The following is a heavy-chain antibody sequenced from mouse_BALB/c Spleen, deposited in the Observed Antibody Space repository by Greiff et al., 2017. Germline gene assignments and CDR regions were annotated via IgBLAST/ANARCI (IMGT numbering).Heavy chain of an antibody. D-gene: IGHD3-1*01. CDR2: ISSGGSYT. V-gene: IGHV5-6*02. J-gene: IGHJ4*01. CDR1: GFTFSSYG. Sequence: EVKLVESGGDLVKPGGSLKLSCAASGFTFSSYGMSWVRQTPDKRLEWVATISSGGSYTYYPDSVKGRFTISRDNAKNPLYLQMSSLKSEDTAMYYCARRSRAGSMDYWGQGTSVTVSS. CDR3: ARRSRAGSMDY.